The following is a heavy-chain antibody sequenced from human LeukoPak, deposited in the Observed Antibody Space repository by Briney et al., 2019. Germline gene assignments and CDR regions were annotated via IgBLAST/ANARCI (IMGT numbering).Heavy chain of an antibody. J-gene: IGHJ4*02. D-gene: IGHD3-22*01. Sequence: PGGSLRLSCAASGFTVSNNYISWVRQAPGKGLEWISVIYSGGTIYYADSVKGRFTISRDNSKNTVYFQMNSLRAEDTAVYYCARECSSGYYTCGFDYWGQGTLVTVSS. CDR1: GFTVSNNY. CDR2: IYSGGTI. V-gene: IGHV3-53*01. CDR3: ARECSSGYYTCGFDY.